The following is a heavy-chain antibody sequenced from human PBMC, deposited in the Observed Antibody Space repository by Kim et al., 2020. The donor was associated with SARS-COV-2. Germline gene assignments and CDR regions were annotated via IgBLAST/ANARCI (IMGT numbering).Heavy chain of an antibody. CDR3: ALVGLFNYYDSSGDKGPFDY. CDR2: IYSGGSST. V-gene: IGHV3-23*03. CDR1: GFTFSSYA. J-gene: IGHJ4*02. Sequence: RGSLRLSCAASGFTFSSYAMSWVRQAPGKGLEWVSVIYSGGSSTYYADSVKGRFTISRDNSKNTLYLQMNSLRAEDTAVYYCALVGLFNYYDSSGDKGPFDYWGQGTLVTVSS. D-gene: IGHD3-22*01.